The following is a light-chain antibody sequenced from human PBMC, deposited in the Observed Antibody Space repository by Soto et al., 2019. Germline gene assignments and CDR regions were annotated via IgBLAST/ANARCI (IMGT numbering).Light chain of an antibody. CDR3: CSYVGNYSWL. Sequence: QSVLTQPPSASGSPGQSVAISCTGTSSDVGGYNYVSWYQQHPGKAPKLMIYEVNKRPSGVPDRFSGSKSGNTASLTVSGLQAEDEADYYCCSYVGNYSWLFGGGTKLTVL. CDR2: EVN. CDR1: SSDVGGYNY. V-gene: IGLV2-8*01. J-gene: IGLJ2*01.